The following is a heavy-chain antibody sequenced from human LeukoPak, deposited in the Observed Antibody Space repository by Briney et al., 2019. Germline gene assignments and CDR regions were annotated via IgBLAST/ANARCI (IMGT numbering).Heavy chain of an antibody. D-gene: IGHD3-22*01. V-gene: IGHV3-74*01. CDR2: ISGDGNSR. Sequence: GGSLRLSCAASGFTLSSYSMNWVRQAPGKGLEWVSRISGDGNSRSYADSVEGRFTISRDNAENTLYLHLNSLRVEDTAVYYCARGPAASGYYDSRGRNGYFDYWGQGTLVTVSS. CDR3: ARGPAASGYYDSRGRNGYFDY. CDR1: GFTLSSYS. J-gene: IGHJ4*02.